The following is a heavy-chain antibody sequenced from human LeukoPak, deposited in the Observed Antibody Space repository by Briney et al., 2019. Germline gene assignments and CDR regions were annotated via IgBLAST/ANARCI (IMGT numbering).Heavy chain of an antibody. J-gene: IGHJ4*02. D-gene: IGHD1-26*01. CDR3: ARVVGIQFDY. Sequence: SETLSLTCAVYGGSFSGYYWSWIRQPPGKGLEWIGEINHSGSTNYNPSLKSRVTISVDTSKNQFSLKLSSVTAADTAVYYCARVVGIQFDYWGQGTLVTVSS. V-gene: IGHV4-34*01. CDR1: GGSFSGYY. CDR2: INHSGST.